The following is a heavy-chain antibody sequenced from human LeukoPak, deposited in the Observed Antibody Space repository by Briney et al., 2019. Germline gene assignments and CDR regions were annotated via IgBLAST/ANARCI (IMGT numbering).Heavy chain of an antibody. D-gene: IGHD2-2*01. CDR2: INHSGST. CDR3: ARLRYCSSTSCPGLDY. CDR1: GGSFGGYY. Sequence: SETLSLTCAVYGGSFGGYYWSWIRQPPGKGLEWIGEINHSGSTNYNPSLKSRVTISVDTSKNQFSLKLSSVTAADTAVYYCARLRYCSSTSCPGLDYWGQGTLVTVSS. V-gene: IGHV4-34*01. J-gene: IGHJ4*02.